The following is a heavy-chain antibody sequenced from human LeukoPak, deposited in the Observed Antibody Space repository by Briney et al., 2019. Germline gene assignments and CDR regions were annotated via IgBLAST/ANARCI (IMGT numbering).Heavy chain of an antibody. CDR3: ARGDSSSWPYYYYYMDV. Sequence: SETLSLTCAVYSEPFIGYYWSWIRQPPGKGLEWIGEINHSGSTKYNPSLKSRVTISVDTPKNQFSLKLSSVTAADTAVYYCARGDSSSWPYYYYYMDVWGKGTTVTVSS. CDR2: INHSGST. J-gene: IGHJ6*03. D-gene: IGHD6-13*01. CDR1: SEPFIGYY. V-gene: IGHV4-34*01.